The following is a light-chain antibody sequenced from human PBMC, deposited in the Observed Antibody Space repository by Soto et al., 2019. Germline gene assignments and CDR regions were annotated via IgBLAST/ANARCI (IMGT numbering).Light chain of an antibody. CDR3: QQYDTSPRT. Sequence: EIVLTQSPGTLSLSPGERATLSCRASQSLSSGYLAWYQQKPGQAPRILIYAASIRATGIPDRFSGSWSGTDFSLTINRLEPEDSAVYYCQQYDTSPRTFGQGTKVEI. CDR1: QSLSSGY. J-gene: IGKJ1*01. V-gene: IGKV3-20*01. CDR2: AAS.